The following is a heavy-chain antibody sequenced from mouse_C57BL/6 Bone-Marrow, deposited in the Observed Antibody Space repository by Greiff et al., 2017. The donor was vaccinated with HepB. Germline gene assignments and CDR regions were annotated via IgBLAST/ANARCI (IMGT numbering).Heavy chain of an antibody. D-gene: IGHD1-1*01. J-gene: IGHJ3*01. CDR3: TNYYGSVLWFAY. Sequence: QVQLQQSGAELVRPGASVTLSCKASGYTFTDYEMHWVKQTPVHGLEWIGAIDPETGGTAYNQKFKGKAILTADKSSSTAYMELRSLTSEDSAVYYRTNYYGSVLWFAYWGQGTLVTVSA. CDR1: GYTFTDYE. CDR2: IDPETGGT. V-gene: IGHV1-15*01.